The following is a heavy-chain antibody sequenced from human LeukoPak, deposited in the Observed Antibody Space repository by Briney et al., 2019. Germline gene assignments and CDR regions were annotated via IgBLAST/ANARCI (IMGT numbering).Heavy chain of an antibody. J-gene: IGHJ4*02. CDR3: VPEPEYGESG. Sequence: GGSLRLSCAASGFIFNKHWMSWVRQAPGKGLEWVANINEDGSEKNYVDSVKGRFTISRDNAKTSLYLQMNSLRVEDTAVYYCVPEPEYGESGGGQGALVTVSS. CDR2: INEDGSEK. V-gene: IGHV3-7*01. CDR1: GFIFNKHW. D-gene: IGHD4-17*01.